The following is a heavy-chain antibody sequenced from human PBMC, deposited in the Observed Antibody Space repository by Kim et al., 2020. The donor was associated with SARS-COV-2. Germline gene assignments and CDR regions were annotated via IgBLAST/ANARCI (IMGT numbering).Heavy chain of an antibody. CDR1: GFTFSTYG. CDR2: ISGSGAET. D-gene: IGHD3-10*01. V-gene: IGHV3-23*01. Sequence: GGSLRLSCAVSGFTFSTYGTTWVRQAPGKGLEWVSSISGSGAETSYGDSVKGRFTISRDNSRNTVYLHMNSLRAEDTAVYYCAKGGVRGVIIADLDYWG. J-gene: IGHJ4*01. CDR3: AKGGVRGVIIADLDY.